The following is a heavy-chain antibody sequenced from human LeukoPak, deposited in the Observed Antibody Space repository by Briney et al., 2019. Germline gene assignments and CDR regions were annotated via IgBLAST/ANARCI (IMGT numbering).Heavy chain of an antibody. CDR2: INHSGST. Sequence: PSETLSLTCAVYGGSFSGYYWSWIRQPPGKGLEWIGEINHSGSTNYNPSLKSRVTISVDTSKNQFSLKLSSVTAADTAVYYCARGLRGNSMVKDWGQGTLVTVSS. J-gene: IGHJ4*02. D-gene: IGHD4-23*01. CDR1: GGSFSGYY. V-gene: IGHV4-34*01. CDR3: ARGLRGNSMVKD.